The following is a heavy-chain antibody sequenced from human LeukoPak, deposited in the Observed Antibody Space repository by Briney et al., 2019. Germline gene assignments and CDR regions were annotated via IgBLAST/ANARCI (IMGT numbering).Heavy chain of an antibody. V-gene: IGHV3-7*03. CDR2: IKEDGSEK. J-gene: IGHJ4*02. CDR3: ARTIRGY. Sequence: GGSLRLSCAASGFTFSNYWMSWVRQALGKGLEWVANIKEDGSEKHYVDSVKGRFTISRDNAKNSLYLQMNSLRVEDTAVYYCARTIRGYWGQGTLVTVSS. D-gene: IGHD3-10*01. CDR1: GFTFSNYW.